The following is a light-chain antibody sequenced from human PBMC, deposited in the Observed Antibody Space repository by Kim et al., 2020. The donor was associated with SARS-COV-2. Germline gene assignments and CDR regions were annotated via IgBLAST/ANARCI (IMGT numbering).Light chain of an antibody. CDR1: QSIVVW. V-gene: IGKV1-5*03. Sequence: ASVGDRVNITCRASQSIVVWLAWYQQKPGKAPKLVIYKASSLESGVPSRFSGSGSGTEFTLTISSLHPDDLGTYFCQQYSNYPLTFGGGTKVEIK. CDR3: QQYSNYPLT. CDR2: KAS. J-gene: IGKJ4*01.